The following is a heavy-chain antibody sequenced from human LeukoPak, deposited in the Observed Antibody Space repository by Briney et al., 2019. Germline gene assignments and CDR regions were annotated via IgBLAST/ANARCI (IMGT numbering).Heavy chain of an antibody. V-gene: IGHV1-69*04. CDR2: IFPILGIA. D-gene: IGHD1-20*01. J-gene: IGHJ4*02. Sequence: GASVQVSCQASGCTFSSYAISWVRQAPGQGLEWMGRIFPILGIANYEQKFQGRVTITADKSTSTAYMELSRLRSEDTAVYYCARVDKWKTIPVDYWGQGTLVTVSS. CDR1: GCTFSSYA. CDR3: ARVDKWKTIPVDY.